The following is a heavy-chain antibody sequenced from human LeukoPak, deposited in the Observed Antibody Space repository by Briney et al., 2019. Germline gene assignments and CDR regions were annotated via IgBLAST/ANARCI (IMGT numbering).Heavy chain of an antibody. CDR3: ARGEEWLGELDY. CDR1: GGSISSYY. CDR2: IYCSGST. D-gene: IGHD6-19*01. V-gene: IGHV4-59*01. J-gene: IGHJ4*02. Sequence: PSETLSLTCTVSGGSISSYYWSWIRQPPGKGLEWIGYIYCSGSTNYNPSLKSRVTISVDTSKNQFSLKLSSVTAADTAVYYCARGEEWLGELDYWGQGTLVTVSS.